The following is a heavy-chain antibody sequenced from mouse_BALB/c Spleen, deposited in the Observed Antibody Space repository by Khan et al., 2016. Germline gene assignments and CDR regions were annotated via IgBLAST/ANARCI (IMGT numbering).Heavy chain of an antibody. CDR1: GFTFTDYY. CDR3: ARDMEGYDDAMDY. Sequence: EVELVESGGGLVQPGGSLRLSCATSGFTFTDYYMSWVRQPPGKALEWLGFIRNKANGYTTENSASVKGRFTISSDNSQSILYLQINTLRAEDSATYYCARDMEGYDDAMDYWGQGTSVTVSS. J-gene: IGHJ4*01. D-gene: IGHD2-2*01. V-gene: IGHV7-3*02. CDR2: IRNKANGYTT.